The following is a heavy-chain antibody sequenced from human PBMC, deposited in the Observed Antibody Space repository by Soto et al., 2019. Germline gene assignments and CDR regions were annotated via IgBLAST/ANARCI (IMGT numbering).Heavy chain of an antibody. D-gene: IGHD5-18*01. J-gene: IGHJ4*02. CDR3: AGGYSYGTIIDY. CDR1: GFTFNNYW. V-gene: IGHV3-7*01. Sequence: PGGSLRLSCAASGFTFNNYWMTWVRQAPGKGLEWVANIKQDGSEKYYVDSVKGRFTISRDNAKNSLYLQMDSLRAEDTAVYFCAGGYSYGTIIDYWGQGTLVTVSS. CDR2: IKQDGSEK.